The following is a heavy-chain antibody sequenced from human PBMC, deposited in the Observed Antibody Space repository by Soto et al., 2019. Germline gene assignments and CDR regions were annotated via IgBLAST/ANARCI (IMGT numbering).Heavy chain of an antibody. CDR1: GGSISSSNW. V-gene: IGHV4-4*02. J-gene: IGHJ4*02. D-gene: IGHD4-17*01. CDR3: ARCPPHRCDYTPGFDY. Sequence: QVQLQESGPGLVKPSGTLSLTCAVSGGSISSSNWWSWVRQPPGKGLEWIGEIYHSGSTHYNPSLKSRVTISVGKSKNPFSLKLGSVTAADTAVYYWARCPPHRCDYTPGFDYWGQGTLVTVSS. CDR2: IYHSGST.